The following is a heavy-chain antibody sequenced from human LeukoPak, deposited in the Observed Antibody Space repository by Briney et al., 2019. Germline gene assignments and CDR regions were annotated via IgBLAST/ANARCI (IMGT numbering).Heavy chain of an antibody. V-gene: IGHV3-11*01. Sequence: GGSLRLSCAASGFTFSDYYMSWIRQAPGKGLEWVSYISSSGSTIYYADSVKGRFTISRDNAKNSLYLQMNSLRAEDTALYYCAKAMRYYYDSRGAFDIWGQGTMVTVSS. CDR1: GFTFSDYY. D-gene: IGHD3-22*01. CDR3: AKAMRYYYDSRGAFDI. CDR2: ISSSGSTI. J-gene: IGHJ3*02.